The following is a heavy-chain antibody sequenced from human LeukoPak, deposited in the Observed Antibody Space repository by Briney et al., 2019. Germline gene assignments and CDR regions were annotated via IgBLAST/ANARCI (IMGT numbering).Heavy chain of an antibody. D-gene: IGHD3-9*01. J-gene: IGHJ4*02. CDR3: ASRLRYFDLYY. CDR2: IYYSGST. Sequence: SETLSLTCTVSGGSISSYYWSWIRQPPGKGLEWIGYIYYSGSTNYNPSLKSRVTISVDTSKNQFSLKLSSVTAADTAVYYCASRLRYFDLYYWGQGTLVTVSS. V-gene: IGHV4-59*08. CDR1: GGSISSYY.